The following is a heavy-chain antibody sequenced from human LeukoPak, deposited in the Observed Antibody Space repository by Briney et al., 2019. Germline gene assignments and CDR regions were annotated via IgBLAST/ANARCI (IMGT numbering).Heavy chain of an antibody. D-gene: IGHD3-3*01. Sequence: GGSLRLSCAASGFTFSNYAMNWVRQAPGKGLEWVSGLSYTGIRTYYADSVKGRFTISRDKSKNIPYPQMNSLRAEDTAVYYCALFGVITGYGMDVWGQGTTVTVSS. J-gene: IGHJ6*02. CDR2: LSYTGIRT. CDR1: GFTFSNYA. CDR3: ALFGVITGYGMDV. V-gene: IGHV3-23*01.